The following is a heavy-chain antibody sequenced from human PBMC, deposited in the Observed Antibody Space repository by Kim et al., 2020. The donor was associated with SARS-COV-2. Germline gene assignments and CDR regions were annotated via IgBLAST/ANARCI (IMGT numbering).Heavy chain of an antibody. D-gene: IGHD3-10*01. CDR2: SYT. J-gene: IGHJ4*02. V-gene: IGHV5-10-1*01. CDR3: ARGELLFNY. Sequence: SYTTYSPSFQGHVTISADKSISTAYLQWSSLKASDTAMYYCARGELLFNYWGQGTLVTVSS.